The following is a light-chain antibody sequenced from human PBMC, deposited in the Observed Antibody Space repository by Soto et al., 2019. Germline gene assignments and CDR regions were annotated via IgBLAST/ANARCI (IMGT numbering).Light chain of an antibody. CDR2: DAS. J-gene: IGKJ4*01. CDR3: LLFNTYPQA. V-gene: IGKV1-13*02. Sequence: AIQLTQSPSSLSASIGDRVTITCRARQGIGSALAWYQQAPGKPPKLLIFDASTLEXGVPXRFXXXXXXXXXXXXXXXLQPEDFATYYCLLFNTYPQAFGGGTKVEIK. CDR1: QGIGSA.